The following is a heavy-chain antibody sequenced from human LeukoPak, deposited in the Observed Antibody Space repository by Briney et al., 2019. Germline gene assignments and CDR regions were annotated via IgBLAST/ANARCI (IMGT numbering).Heavy chain of an antibody. V-gene: IGHV1-18*01. Sequence: ASVKVSCKASGYTFTSYGISWVRQAPGQGLEWMGWISAYNGNTNYAQKLQGRVTMTTDTSTSAAYMELRSLRSDDTAVYYCARAGITGTHRGAFDIWGQGTMVTVSS. CDR3: ARAGITGTHRGAFDI. J-gene: IGHJ3*02. D-gene: IGHD1-20*01. CDR1: GYTFTSYG. CDR2: ISAYNGNT.